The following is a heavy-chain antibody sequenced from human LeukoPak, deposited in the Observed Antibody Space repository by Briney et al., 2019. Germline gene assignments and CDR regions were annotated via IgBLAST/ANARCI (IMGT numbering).Heavy chain of an antibody. Sequence: GGSLRLSCAASGFTFSSYAMSWFRQAPGKGLEWVSAISGSGGSTYYADSVKGRFTISRDNSKNTLYLQMNSLRAEDTAAYYCAKDKVGDGDYAYYFDYWGQGTLVTVSS. V-gene: IGHV3-23*01. CDR3: AKDKVGDGDYAYYFDY. D-gene: IGHD4-17*01. CDR2: ISGSGGST. CDR1: GFTFSSYA. J-gene: IGHJ4*02.